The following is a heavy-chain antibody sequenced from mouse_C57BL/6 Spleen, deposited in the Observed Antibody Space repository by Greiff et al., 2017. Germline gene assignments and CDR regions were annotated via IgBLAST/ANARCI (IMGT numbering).Heavy chain of an antibody. CDR2: IYPSDSET. CDR1: GYTFTSYW. V-gene: IGHV1-61*01. J-gene: IGHJ4*01. CDR3: ARGGDAMDY. Sequence: QLQQPGAELVRPGSSVKLSCKASGYTFTSYWMDWVKQRPGQGLEWIGNIYPSDSETHYNQKFKDKATLTVDKSSSTAYMQLSSLTSEDSAVYYCARGGDAMDYWGQGTSVTVSS.